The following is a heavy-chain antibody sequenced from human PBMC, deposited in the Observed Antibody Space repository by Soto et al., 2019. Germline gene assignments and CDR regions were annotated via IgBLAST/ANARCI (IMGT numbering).Heavy chain of an antibody. J-gene: IGHJ4*02. CDR1: GFTFSSYS. D-gene: IGHD3-10*01. CDR2: ISSSSSYI. Sequence: PGGSLRLSCAASGFTFSSYSMNWVRQAPGKGLEWVSSISSSSSYIYYADSVKGRFTISRDNAKNSLYLQMSSLRAEDTDVYYCERVSDYYAPFIDYWGQGTLVTLSS. V-gene: IGHV3-21*01. CDR3: ERVSDYYAPFIDY.